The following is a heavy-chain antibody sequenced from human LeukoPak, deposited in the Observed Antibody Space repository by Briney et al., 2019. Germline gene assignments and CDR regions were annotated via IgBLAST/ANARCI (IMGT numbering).Heavy chain of an antibody. V-gene: IGHV4-59*08. D-gene: IGHD6-19*01. CDR1: GDSISNYY. CDR3: ARPLRSGWYGVYNI. J-gene: IGHJ3*02. CDR2: IYYSGNT. Sequence: SETLSLTCTVSGDSISNYYWSWIRQPPGRGLEWIGYIYYSGNTNYNPSLKSRVTISVDTSKKQFFLKLNSVTAADTAVYYCARPLRSGWYGVYNIWGQGTLVTVSS.